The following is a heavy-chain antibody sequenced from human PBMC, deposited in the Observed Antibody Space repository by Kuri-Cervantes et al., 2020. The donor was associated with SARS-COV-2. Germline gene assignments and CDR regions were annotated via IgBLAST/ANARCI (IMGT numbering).Heavy chain of an antibody. CDR1: GFTFSSYA. Sequence: GSLRLSCAASGFTFSSYAMHWVRQAPGKGLEWVAVISYDGSNKYYADSVKGRFTISRDNAKNSLYLQMNSLRAEDTAVYYCARDLYSGSYHYFDYWGQGTLVTVSS. D-gene: IGHD1-26*01. J-gene: IGHJ4*02. CDR2: ISYDGSNK. V-gene: IGHV3-30-3*01. CDR3: ARDLYSGSYHYFDY.